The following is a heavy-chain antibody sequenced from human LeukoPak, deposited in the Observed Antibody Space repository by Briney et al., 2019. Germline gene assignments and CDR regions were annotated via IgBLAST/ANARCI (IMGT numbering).Heavy chain of an antibody. CDR1: GFPFSTYW. Sequence: GGSLRLSCAASGFPFSTYWMTWVRQAPGKGLEWVANIKQDGSKTYYVDSVKGRFTISRDNAKNSLSLQMNSLRDEDTAVYYCARDETGYTYEDGMDVWGQGTTVTVSS. V-gene: IGHV3-7*01. CDR2: IKQDGSKT. D-gene: IGHD1-14*01. CDR3: ARDETGYTYEDGMDV. J-gene: IGHJ6*02.